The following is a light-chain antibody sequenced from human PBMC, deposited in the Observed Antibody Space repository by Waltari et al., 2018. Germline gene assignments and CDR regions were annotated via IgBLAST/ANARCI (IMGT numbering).Light chain of an antibody. CDR3: QHYVRLPAT. J-gene: IGKJ1*01. CDR2: GAS. V-gene: IGKV3-20*01. CDR1: QRVSRS. Sequence: IVLTQSPGTLSLSPGERATLSCMASQRVSRSLAWYQQKPGQAPKLLIYGASTRATGIPDRFTGSGSGTDFSLTISSLEPEDFAIYFCQHYVRLPATFGQGTKVEIK.